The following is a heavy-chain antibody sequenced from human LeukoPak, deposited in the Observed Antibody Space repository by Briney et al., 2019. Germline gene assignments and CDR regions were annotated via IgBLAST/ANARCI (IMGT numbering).Heavy chain of an antibody. CDR1: GFNFGSYV. CDR3: ARDLDWGAFDA. D-gene: IGHD3-9*01. Sequence: GGSLRLSCVGTGFNFGSYVMSWVRQAPGKGLEWVSGISPSGSISYYADSVKGRFTISRDNSKNTVSLQMNSLRAEDTALYYCARDLDWGAFDAWGQGTLVTVSS. V-gene: IGHV3-23*01. J-gene: IGHJ5*02. CDR2: ISPSGSIS.